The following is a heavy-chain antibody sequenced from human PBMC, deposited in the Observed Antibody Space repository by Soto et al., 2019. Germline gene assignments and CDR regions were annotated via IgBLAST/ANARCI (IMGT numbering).Heavy chain of an antibody. J-gene: IGHJ3*02. V-gene: IGHV1-69*01. CDR1: GGTFSSYA. Sequence: QVQLVQSGTEEKKPGSSVKVSCKATGGTFSSYAISWVRQAPGQGLEWMGGIIPIFGTTNYAQRFQGRVSITADESTSTSYMELSSLRSEDTAVYYCAGSYKYGSGTFDAFDIWGQGTLVTVSS. CDR3: AGSYKYGSGTFDAFDI. D-gene: IGHD3-10*01. CDR2: IIPIFGTT.